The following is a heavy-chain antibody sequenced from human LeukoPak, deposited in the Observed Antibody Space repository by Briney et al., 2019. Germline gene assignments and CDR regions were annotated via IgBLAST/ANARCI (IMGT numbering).Heavy chain of an antibody. V-gene: IGHV1-18*01. J-gene: IGHJ3*02. CDR2: ISAYKGNT. D-gene: IGHD6-13*01. Sequence: EASVKVSCKASGYTFTSYGMSWVRQAPGQGLEWMGWISAYKGNTYYAQKLQGRVTLTTDTSTSTAYMELRSLRSDDTAVYYCARDWDYSRGHDVFDIWGQGQWSPSLQ. CDR3: ARDWDYSRGHDVFDI. CDR1: GYTFTSYG.